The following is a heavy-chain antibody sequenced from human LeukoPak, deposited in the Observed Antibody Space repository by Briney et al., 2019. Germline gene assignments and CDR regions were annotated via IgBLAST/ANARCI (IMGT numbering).Heavy chain of an antibody. Sequence: SVKFSCKASGGAFSSYAISWVRQAPRQGREWMGRIIPILGIANYAQKFQGRVTIPADKSTSTAYMELSSLRSEDTAVYCCARDDGNYKVFDYWGQGTLVTVSS. CDR1: GGAFSSYA. J-gene: IGHJ4*02. V-gene: IGHV1-69*04. CDR2: IIPILGIA. D-gene: IGHD4-17*01. CDR3: ARDDGNYKVFDY.